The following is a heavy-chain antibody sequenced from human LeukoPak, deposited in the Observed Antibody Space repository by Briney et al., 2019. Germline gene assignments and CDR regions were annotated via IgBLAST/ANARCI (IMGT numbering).Heavy chain of an antibody. V-gene: IGHV4-31*03. J-gene: IGHJ5*02. D-gene: IGHD3-10*01. CDR1: GGSISSGGFY. Sequence: SQTLSLTCTVSGGSISSGGFYWSWIRQHPGKGLEWIGYIYYIGSTYYIPSLKSRVTISVDTSKTQFSLKLSSVTAADTAVYYCARDRNYCSGSPPHNWFDPWGQGTLVTVSS. CDR2: IYYIGST. CDR3: ARDRNYCSGSPPHNWFDP.